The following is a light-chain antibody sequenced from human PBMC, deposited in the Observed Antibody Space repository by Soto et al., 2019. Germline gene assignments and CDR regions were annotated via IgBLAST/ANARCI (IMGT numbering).Light chain of an antibody. CDR2: EVT. CDR3: SSFTSSHTWV. V-gene: IGLV2-14*01. CDR1: TSDVGGYDY. J-gene: IGLJ3*02. Sequence: QSALTQPASVSGSPGQSIAISCTGTTSDVGGYDYVSWYQQHPGKAPKVIIYEVTNRPSGVSTRFSGSKSGNTASLTISGLQADDEADYYCSSFTSSHTWVLGGGTKLTVL.